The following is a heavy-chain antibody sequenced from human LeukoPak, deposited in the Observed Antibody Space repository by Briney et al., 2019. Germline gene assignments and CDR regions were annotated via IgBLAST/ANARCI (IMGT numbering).Heavy chain of an antibody. CDR3: AKDIGVVVVPAAMRDY. D-gene: IGHD2-2*01. V-gene: IGHV3-23*01. CDR2: ISGSGGST. Sequence: GGSLRLSCAASGFTFSSYAMSWVRQAPGKGLEWVSAISGSGGSTYYADSVKGRFTISRDNSKNTLYLQMNSLRAEDTAVYYCAKDIGVVVVPAAMRDYWGQGTLVTVSS. CDR1: GFTFSSYA. J-gene: IGHJ4*02.